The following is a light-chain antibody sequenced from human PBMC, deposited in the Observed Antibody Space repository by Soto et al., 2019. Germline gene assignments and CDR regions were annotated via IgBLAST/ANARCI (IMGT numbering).Light chain of an antibody. CDR1: QSVGSNY. V-gene: IGKV3-20*01. J-gene: IGKJ1*01. CDR2: AAS. Sequence: EIVLTQSRGTLSLSPGERATLSCRASQSVGSNYLAWYQQKPGQAPRLLIYAASSRATGIPDRSSGSGSGTDFTLTISRLEPEDFAVYYCQQYGSSLWTFGQGTKVDIK. CDR3: QQYGSSLWT.